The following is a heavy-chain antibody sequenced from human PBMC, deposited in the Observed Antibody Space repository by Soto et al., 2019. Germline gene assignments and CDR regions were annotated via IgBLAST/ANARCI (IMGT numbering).Heavy chain of an antibody. J-gene: IGHJ6*03. CDR3: ARITLTVTADLYYFYMDV. D-gene: IGHD2-21*02. V-gene: IGHV4-4*02. CDR1: GYSMSGSNW. Sequence: SETLSLTCAVSGYSMSGSNWWSLVRHPPGKGLEWIGEIYHSGSPNYNPSLESRVTISVERSKNEFSLELSSVTAADTAVYFCARITLTVTADLYYFYMDVWGKGTTVTVSS. CDR2: IYHSGSP.